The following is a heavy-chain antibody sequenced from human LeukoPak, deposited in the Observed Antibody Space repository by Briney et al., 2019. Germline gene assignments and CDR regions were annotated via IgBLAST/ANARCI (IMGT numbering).Heavy chain of an antibody. J-gene: IGHJ4*02. CDR3: AREDYDSSGSFDY. CDR2: IHYSGTT. D-gene: IGHD3-22*01. Sequence: PSETLSLTCTVSGGPISTYYWSWIRQPPGKGLEWIGYIHYSGTTNYNPSLNSRVTISVDTSKNQLSLQLKSVTAADTAVYYCAREDYDSSGSFDYWGQGTLVTVSS. CDR1: GGPISTYY. V-gene: IGHV4-59*01.